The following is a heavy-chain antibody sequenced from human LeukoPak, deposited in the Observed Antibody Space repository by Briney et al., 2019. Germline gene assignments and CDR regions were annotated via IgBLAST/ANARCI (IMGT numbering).Heavy chain of an antibody. CDR3: AGELLSDQYYCYYYYMDV. Sequence: ASVKVSCKASGGTFSSYTISWVRQAPGQGLEWMGRIIPILGIANYAQKFQGRVTITADKSTSTAYMELSSLRSEDTAVYYCAGELLSDQYYCYYYYMDVWGKGTTVTVPS. V-gene: IGHV1-69*02. D-gene: IGHD2-2*01. CDR2: IIPILGIA. CDR1: GGTFSSYT. J-gene: IGHJ6*03.